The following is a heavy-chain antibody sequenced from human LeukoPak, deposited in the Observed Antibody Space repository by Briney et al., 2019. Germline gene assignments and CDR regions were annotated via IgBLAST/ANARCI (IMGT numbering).Heavy chain of an antibody. J-gene: IGHJ4*02. CDR2: IKQDGSEK. V-gene: IGHV3-7*03. CDR1: GFTSSSYW. D-gene: IGHD6-19*01. Sequence: PGGSLRLSCAASGFTSSSYWMSWVRQAPGKGLEWVANIKQDGSEKYYVDSVKGRFTIFRDNAKNSLYLQMNSLRAEDTAVYYCARDLGSSGCHDYWGQGTLVTVSS. CDR3: ARDLGSSGCHDY.